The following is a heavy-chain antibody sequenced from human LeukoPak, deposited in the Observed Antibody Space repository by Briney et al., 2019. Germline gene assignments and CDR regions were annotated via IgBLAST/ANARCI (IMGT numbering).Heavy chain of an antibody. CDR2: IYHSGST. Sequence: PSETLSLTCAVSGGSISSGGYSWSWIRQPPGKGLEWIGYIYHSGSTYYNPSLKSRVTISVDRSKNQFSLKLSSVTAADTAVYYCARITYYYDSSGYLDPWYFDYWGQGTLVTVSS. D-gene: IGHD3-22*01. CDR1: GGSISSGGYS. CDR3: ARITYYYDSSGYLDPWYFDY. J-gene: IGHJ4*02. V-gene: IGHV4-30-2*01.